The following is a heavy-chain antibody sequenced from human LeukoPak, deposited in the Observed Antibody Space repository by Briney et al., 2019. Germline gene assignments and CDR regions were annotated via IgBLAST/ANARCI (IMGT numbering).Heavy chain of an antibody. CDR1: GYTFTSYD. CDR2: MNPNSGNT. D-gene: IGHD3-9*01. CDR3: ARDRGTIFPDWFDP. V-gene: IGHV1-18*01. Sequence: ASVKVSCKASGYTFTSYDINWVRQATGQGLKWMGWMNPNSGNTNYAQKLQGRVTMTTDTSTSTAYMELRSLRSGDTAVYHCARDRGTIFPDWFDPWGQGTLVTVSS. J-gene: IGHJ5*02.